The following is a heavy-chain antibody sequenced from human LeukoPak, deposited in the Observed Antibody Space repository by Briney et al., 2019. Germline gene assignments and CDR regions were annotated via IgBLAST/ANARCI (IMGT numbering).Heavy chain of an antibody. CDR3: ARDYYDSSGDYYGMDV. V-gene: IGHV1-3*01. CDR2: INAGNGKA. D-gene: IGHD3-22*01. J-gene: IGHJ6*02. CDR1: GYIFTNYA. Sequence: ASVKVSCKASGYIFTNYAIHWVRQAPGQRLEWMGWINAGNGKANYSQKFRGRVTLTRDTSASTAYMELSSLRSEDTAVYYCARDYYDSSGDYYGMDVWGQGTTVTVSS.